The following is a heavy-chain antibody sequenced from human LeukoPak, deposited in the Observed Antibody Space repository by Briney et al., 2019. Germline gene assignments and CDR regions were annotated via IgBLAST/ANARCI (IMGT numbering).Heavy chain of an antibody. CDR3: ARINTVFGVINNDY. CDR2: TNPNSGGT. J-gene: IGHJ4*02. Sequence: ASVKVSCKASGSTFTGYNIHWVRQAPGQGLEWMGWTNPNSGGTNYAQKFQGRVTMTRDTSISTAYMELSTLRSDDTAVYYCARINTVFGVINNDYWGQGTLVTVSS. CDR1: GSTFTGYN. V-gene: IGHV1-2*02. D-gene: IGHD3-3*01.